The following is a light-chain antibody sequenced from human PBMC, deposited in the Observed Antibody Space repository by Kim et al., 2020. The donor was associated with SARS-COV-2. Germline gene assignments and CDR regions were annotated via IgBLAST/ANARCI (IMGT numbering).Light chain of an antibody. V-gene: IGKV1-5*03. CDR3: QQYDSYPYT. Sequence: DIRMTQSPSTLSASVGDRVTITCRASQYISSWLAWYQQEPGKAPKLLIHRASSLESGVPSRFSGSGSGTEFTLTISSLQPDDFTTYYCQQYDSYPYTFGQGTKL. J-gene: IGKJ2*01. CDR2: RAS. CDR1: QYISSW.